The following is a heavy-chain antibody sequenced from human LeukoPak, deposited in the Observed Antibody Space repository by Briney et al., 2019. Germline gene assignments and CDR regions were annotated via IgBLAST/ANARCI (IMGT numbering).Heavy chain of an antibody. CDR1: GFTFDDYT. J-gene: IGHJ4*02. CDR2: ISWDGGST. V-gene: IGHV3-43*01. D-gene: IGHD6-19*01. Sequence: PGGSLRLSCAASGFTFDDYTMHRVRQAPGKGLEWVSLISWDGGSTYYADSVKGRFTISRDNSKNSLYLQMNSLRTEDTALYYCAKVGMSSGWYYDYWGQGTLVTVSS. CDR3: AKVGMSSGWYYDY.